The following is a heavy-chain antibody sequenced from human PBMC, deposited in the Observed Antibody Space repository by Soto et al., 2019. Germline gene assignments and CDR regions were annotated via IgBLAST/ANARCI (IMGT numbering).Heavy chain of an antibody. CDR3: ARGYCSGGSCYNFDY. CDR2: ISAYNGNT. V-gene: IGHV1-18*01. CDR1: GYTFTSYG. Sequence: QVQLVQSGAEVKKPGASVKVSCKASGYTFTSYGISWVRQAPGQGLEWMGWISAYNGNTNYAQKLQGRVTMTTDTSTSTGYMELRSLRSGDTAVYYCARGYCSGGSCYNFDYWGQGTLVTVSS. D-gene: IGHD2-15*01. J-gene: IGHJ4*02.